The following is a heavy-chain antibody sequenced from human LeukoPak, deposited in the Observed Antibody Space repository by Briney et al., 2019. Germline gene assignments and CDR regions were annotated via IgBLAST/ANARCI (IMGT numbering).Heavy chain of an antibody. Sequence: GGSLRLSCAASGFTFSDYNMRWIRQAPGKGLEWVSSISRSGSTKYYADSVKGRFTISRDNAKTSLFLQMNSLRAEDTAVYYCARVLRYCSGGNCYSGGLGYMDVWGKGTTVTISS. CDR2: ISRSGSTK. D-gene: IGHD2-15*01. CDR3: ARVLRYCSGGNCYSGGLGYMDV. CDR1: GFTFSDYN. J-gene: IGHJ6*03. V-gene: IGHV3-11*01.